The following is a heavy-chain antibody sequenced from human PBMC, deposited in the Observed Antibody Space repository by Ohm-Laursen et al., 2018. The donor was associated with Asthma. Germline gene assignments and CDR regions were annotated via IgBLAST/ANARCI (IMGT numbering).Heavy chain of an antibody. CDR3: ARDGWELLRGYYYGMDV. D-gene: IGHD1-26*01. Sequence: ASVKVSCKASGYTFTSYGISWVRQAPGQGLEWMGWISAYNGNTNYAQKLQGRVTMTTDTSTSTAYMELRSLRSDDTAVYYCARDGWELLRGYYYGMDVWGQGTTVTVSS. CDR1: GYTFTSYG. V-gene: IGHV1-18*04. CDR2: ISAYNGNT. J-gene: IGHJ6*02.